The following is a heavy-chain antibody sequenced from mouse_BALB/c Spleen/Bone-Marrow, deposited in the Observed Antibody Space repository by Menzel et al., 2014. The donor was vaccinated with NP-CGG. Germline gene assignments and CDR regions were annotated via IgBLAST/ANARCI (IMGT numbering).Heavy chain of an antibody. CDR2: ISSGGSYT. V-gene: IGHV5-6-4*01. CDR3: TRDGKGNYDYAMDY. CDR1: GFTFSSYT. D-gene: IGHD2-1*01. Sequence: EVQGVESGGGLVKPGGSLKLSCAASGFTFSSYTMSWVRQTQEKRLEWVATISSGGSYTYYPDSVKGRFTISKDKAKNTLYQQMSSLKSEDTAMYYCTRDGKGNYDYAMDYWGQGTSVTVSS. J-gene: IGHJ4*01.